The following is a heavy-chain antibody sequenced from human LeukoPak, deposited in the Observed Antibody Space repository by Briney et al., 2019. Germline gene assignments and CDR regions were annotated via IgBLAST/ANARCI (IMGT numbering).Heavy chain of an antibody. CDR2: ISYDGSNK. Sequence: GRSLRLSCAASGFTFSSYAMHWVRQAPGKGLEWVAVISYDGSNKYYADSVKGQFTISRDNSKNTLYLQMNSLRAEDTAVYYCARDRITIFGVVITSRYYGMDVWGQGTTVTVSS. J-gene: IGHJ6*02. V-gene: IGHV3-30-3*01. CDR1: GFTFSSYA. CDR3: ARDRITIFGVVITSRYYGMDV. D-gene: IGHD3-3*01.